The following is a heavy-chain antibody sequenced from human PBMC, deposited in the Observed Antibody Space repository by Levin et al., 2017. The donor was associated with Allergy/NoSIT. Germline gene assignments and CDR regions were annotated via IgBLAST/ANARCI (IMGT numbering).Heavy chain of an antibody. J-gene: IGHJ5*02. CDR3: ARRNVYYYASSGWGNWFDP. V-gene: IGHV4-39*01. CDR2: LYYSGTT. D-gene: IGHD3-22*01. CDR1: GDSLSSGPYY. Sequence: SSETLSLTCSVSGDSLSSGPYYWGWIRQPPGKGLEWIGDLYYSGTTYYNPSLESRVTISVDTSKNQFSLSLSSVTAADTAVYYCARRNVYYYASSGWGNWFDPWGQGILVTVSS.